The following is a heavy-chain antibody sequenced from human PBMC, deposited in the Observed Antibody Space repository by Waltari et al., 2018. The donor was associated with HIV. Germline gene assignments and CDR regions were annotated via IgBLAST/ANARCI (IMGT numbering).Heavy chain of an antibody. CDR3: ARAQDNSGGMAFQF. J-gene: IGHJ1*01. V-gene: IGHV4-38-2*02. CDR2: MNPRGST. CDR1: GYAIRSGNS. Sequence: QVQLQESGPGLVRPSETPSLTCSVSGYAIRSGNSWGWLRRPPGKGLEWIGRMNPRGSTYQNPSLKTRTKMSMDLTKNRFSPNVTYVTAADTAIYYCARAQDNSGGMAFQFWGRGTLITVSS. D-gene: IGHD1-1*01.